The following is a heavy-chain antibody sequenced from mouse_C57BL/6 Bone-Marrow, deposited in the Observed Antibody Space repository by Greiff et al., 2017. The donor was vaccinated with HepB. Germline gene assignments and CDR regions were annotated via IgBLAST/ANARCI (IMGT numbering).Heavy chain of an antibody. CDR1: GYSITSGYY. CDR3: ARATDFDY. CDR2: ISYDGSN. V-gene: IGHV3-6*01. D-gene: IGHD5-5*01. J-gene: IGHJ2*01. Sequence: EVKLQESGPGLVKPSQSLSLTCSVTGYSITSGYYWNWIRQFPGNKLEWMGYISYDGSNNYNPSLKNRISITRDTSKNQFFLKLNSVTTEDTATYYGARATDFDYWGQGTTLTVSS.